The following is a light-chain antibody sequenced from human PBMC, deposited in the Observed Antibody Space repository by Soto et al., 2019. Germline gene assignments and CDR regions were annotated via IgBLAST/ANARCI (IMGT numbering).Light chain of an antibody. CDR2: EVS. Sequence: QSALTQPASVSGSPGQSITISCTGTSSDLGAYKYVFWYQHHPGKAPKLMIYEVSNRPSGVSNRFSGSKSGNAAFLTISGLQAEDEADYYCFSYTTSNTWVFGGGTKLTVL. CDR3: FSYTTSNTWV. CDR1: SSDLGAYKY. V-gene: IGLV2-14*01. J-gene: IGLJ3*02.